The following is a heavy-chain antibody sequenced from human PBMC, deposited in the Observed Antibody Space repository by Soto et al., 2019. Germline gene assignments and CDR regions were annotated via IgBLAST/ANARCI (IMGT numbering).Heavy chain of an antibody. J-gene: IGHJ6*02. CDR3: ARWCSSTSCQIGGMDV. CDR1: GGSIRSGNYY. CDR2: IYYSGST. V-gene: IGHV4-31*02. Sequence: QVQLQESGPGLVTPSQTLSLTCTVSGGSIRSGNYYWTWIRQHPGKGLEWIGYIYYSGSTYYNPYLKSRVTISVDMSTYQFSLNLSSVTAADTAVYYCARWCSSTSCQIGGMDVWGQGTTVTVSS. D-gene: IGHD2-2*01.